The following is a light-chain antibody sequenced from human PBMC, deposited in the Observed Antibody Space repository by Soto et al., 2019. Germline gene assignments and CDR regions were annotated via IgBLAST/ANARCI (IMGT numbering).Light chain of an antibody. CDR1: QSVSSY. V-gene: IGKV3-11*01. Sequence: EILLTQSPATLSLSPGETSTLSCGASQSVSSYLAWYQQKPGQAPRLLIYDASNRATGIPARFSGSGSGTDFTLTISSLEPEDFAVYYCQQRSNWPPITFGQGTRLEIK. CDR2: DAS. J-gene: IGKJ5*01. CDR3: QQRSNWPPIT.